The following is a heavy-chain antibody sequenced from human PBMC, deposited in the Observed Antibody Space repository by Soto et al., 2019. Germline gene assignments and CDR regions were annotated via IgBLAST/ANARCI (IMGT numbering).Heavy chain of an antibody. CDR2: IYTSGST. J-gene: IGHJ4*02. CDR1: VGSISSYY. CDR3: ARGACSSTSCHFGFDY. V-gene: IGHV4-4*07. D-gene: IGHD2-2*01. Sequence: PSETLSLTCTVSVGSISSYYWSWIRQRAGKGLEWIGRIYTSGSTNYNPSLKSRVTMSVDTSKNQFSLKLSSVTAADTAVYYCARGACSSTSCHFGFDYWGQGTLVTVSS.